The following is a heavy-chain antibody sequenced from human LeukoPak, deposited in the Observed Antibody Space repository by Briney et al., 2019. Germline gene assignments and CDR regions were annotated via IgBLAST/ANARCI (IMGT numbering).Heavy chain of an antibody. V-gene: IGHV4-34*01. D-gene: IGHD5-18*01. Sequence: SETLSLTCAVYGGSFSGYYWSWIRQPPGKGLEWIGEINHSGSTNYNPSLKSRVTISVDTSKNQFSLKLSSVTAADTAVYYCARGARGGSSFWDYWGQGTLVTVSS. CDR1: GGSFSGYY. J-gene: IGHJ4*02. CDR3: ARGARGGSSFWDY. CDR2: INHSGST.